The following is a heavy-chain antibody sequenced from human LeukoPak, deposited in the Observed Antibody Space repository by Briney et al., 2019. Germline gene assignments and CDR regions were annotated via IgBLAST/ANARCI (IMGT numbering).Heavy chain of an antibody. V-gene: IGHV3-30*03. CDR2: ISYDGSNK. D-gene: IGHD3-3*01. J-gene: IGHJ4*02. CDR3: ARGSGPSYDFWSGYYSGFDY. Sequence: GGSLRLSCAASGFTFSSYGMHWVRQAPGKGLEWVAVISYDGSNKHYADSVKGRFTISRDNTKNTLFLQMNSLRAEDTAVYYCARGSGPSYDFWSGYYSGFDYWGQGTLVTVSS. CDR1: GFTFSSYG.